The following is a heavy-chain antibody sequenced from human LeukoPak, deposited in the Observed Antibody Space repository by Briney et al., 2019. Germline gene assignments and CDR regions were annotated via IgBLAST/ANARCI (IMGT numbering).Heavy chain of an antibody. CDR2: IYYSGNS. CDR3: ARVDSAVAIDY. V-gene: IGHV4-39*01. Sequence: SETLSLTCTVSGGSISSSSYYWDWIRQPPGKGLEWIGSIYYSGNSYYNPSLKSRVTISVYTSKNQFSLKLNSVTAADTAVYYCARVDSAVAIDYWGQGILVTVSS. D-gene: IGHD6-19*01. J-gene: IGHJ4*02. CDR1: GGSISSSSYY.